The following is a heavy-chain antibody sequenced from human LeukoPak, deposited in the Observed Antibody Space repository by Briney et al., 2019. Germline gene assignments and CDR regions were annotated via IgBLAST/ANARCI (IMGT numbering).Heavy chain of an antibody. D-gene: IGHD3-10*01. Sequence: GGSPRLSCAASGFTFSDHYMDWIRQVPGKGLERVGRAKNKVDRYTIQYAASVRGRFSISRDDSKNSLYLQMNSLKTEDTAVYYCTRGHYYGSGTYFDEDTFDIWGRGTMVTVSS. J-gene: IGHJ3*02. CDR3: TRGHYYGSGTYFDEDTFDI. V-gene: IGHV3-72*01. CDR2: AKNKVDRYTI. CDR1: GFTFSDHY.